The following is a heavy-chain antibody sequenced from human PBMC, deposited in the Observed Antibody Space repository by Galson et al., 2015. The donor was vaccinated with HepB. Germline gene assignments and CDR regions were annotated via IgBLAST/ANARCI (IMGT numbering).Heavy chain of an antibody. CDR3: AGSNTFFGRVDP. CDR2: INTGDGNT. Sequence: SVKVSCKASGYPFTTYAIHWVRQAPGQRLEWMGWINTGDGNTKYSQRFKGRVTFTRDTSATSAYMELNRLRSDDTAVYYCAGSNTFFGRVDPWGQGTLVTVSS. J-gene: IGHJ5*02. D-gene: IGHD3-3*01. CDR1: GYPFTTYA. V-gene: IGHV1-3*04.